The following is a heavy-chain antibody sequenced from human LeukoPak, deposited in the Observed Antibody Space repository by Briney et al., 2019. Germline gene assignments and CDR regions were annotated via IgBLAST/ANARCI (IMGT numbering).Heavy chain of an antibody. CDR2: INHSGST. D-gene: IGHD3-22*01. J-gene: IGHJ4*02. Sequence: SETLSLTCAVYGGSFSGYYWSWLRQPPGKGLEWIGEINHSGSTNYNPSLKSRVTISVDTSKNQFSLKLSSVTAADTAVYYCARGLDYYDSSGTYYFDYWGQGTLVTVSS. CDR1: GGSFSGYY. CDR3: ARGLDYYDSSGTYYFDY. V-gene: IGHV4-34*01.